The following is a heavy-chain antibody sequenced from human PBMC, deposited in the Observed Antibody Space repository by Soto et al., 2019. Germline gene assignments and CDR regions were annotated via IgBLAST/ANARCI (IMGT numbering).Heavy chain of an antibody. D-gene: IGHD2-2*01. CDR3: AREIVVVPAAMEERDYYYGMDV. Sequence: ASVKVSCKASGYTFTSYYMHWVRQAPGQGLEWMGIINPSGGSTSYAQKFQGRVTMTRDTSTSTVYVELSSLRSEDTAVYYCAREIVVVPAAMEERDYYYGMDVWGQGTTVTVSS. CDR2: INPSGGST. CDR1: GYTFTSYY. J-gene: IGHJ6*02. V-gene: IGHV1-46*01.